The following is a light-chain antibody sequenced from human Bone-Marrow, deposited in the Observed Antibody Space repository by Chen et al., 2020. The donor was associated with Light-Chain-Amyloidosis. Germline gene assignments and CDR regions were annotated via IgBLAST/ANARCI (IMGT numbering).Light chain of an antibody. Sequence: QSVLTPPPSVSAAPGQRVTISCTGSKTNIGADNDVYWYQQVPGTAPKLLIYGNSHRPSGVPDRFSGSKSGTSAFLAITGLQAEDEAEYYCQSYDSSLSGYVVFGGGTKLTVL. CDR1: KTNIGADND. J-gene: IGLJ2*01. V-gene: IGLV1-40*01. CDR2: GNS. CDR3: QSYDSSLSGYVV.